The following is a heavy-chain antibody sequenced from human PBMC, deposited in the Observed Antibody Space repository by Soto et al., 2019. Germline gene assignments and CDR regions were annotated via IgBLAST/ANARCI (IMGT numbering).Heavy chain of an antibody. V-gene: IGHV3-33*08. Sequence: PGGSLRLSCAAAGFTFSSYSMNWVRQAPGKGLEWVAVIWYDGSNKYYADSVKGRFTISRDNSKNTLYLQMNSLRVEDTAVYYCARDANSGSYIPIFDYWGQGTLVTVSS. CDR3: ARDANSGSYIPIFDY. D-gene: IGHD1-26*01. J-gene: IGHJ4*02. CDR2: IWYDGSNK. CDR1: GFTFSSYS.